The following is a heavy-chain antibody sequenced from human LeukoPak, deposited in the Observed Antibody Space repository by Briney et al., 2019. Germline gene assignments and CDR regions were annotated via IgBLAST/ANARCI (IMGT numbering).Heavy chain of an antibody. D-gene: IGHD3-22*01. Sequence: ASVTVSCTASGYTFTGYYMHWVRQAPGQGLEGMGWINPNSGGTNYAQKFQGRVTMTRDTSISTAYMELSRLRSDDTAVYYCARDDGDSSGYYMNWFDPWGQGTLVTVSS. CDR1: GYTFTGYY. CDR3: ARDDGDSSGYYMNWFDP. CDR2: INPNSGGT. V-gene: IGHV1-2*02. J-gene: IGHJ5*02.